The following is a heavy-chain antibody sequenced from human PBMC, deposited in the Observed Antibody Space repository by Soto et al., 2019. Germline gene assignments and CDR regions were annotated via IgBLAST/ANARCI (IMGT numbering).Heavy chain of an antibody. D-gene: IGHD5-12*01. CDR1: GFTFSSYA. CDR3: ARGGGYSGYDLDY. CDR2: ISYDGSNK. Sequence: PGGSLRLSCAASGFTFSSYAMHWVRQAPGKGLEWVAVISYDGSNKYYADTVKGRFTISRDNSKNTLYLQMNSLRAEDTAVYYCARGGGYSGYDLDYWGQGTLVTVSS. V-gene: IGHV3-30-3*01. J-gene: IGHJ4*02.